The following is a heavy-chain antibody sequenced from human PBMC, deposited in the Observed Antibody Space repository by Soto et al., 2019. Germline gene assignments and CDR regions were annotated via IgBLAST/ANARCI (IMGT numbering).Heavy chain of an antibody. CDR1: GFTFDDYA. CDR3: AKDSAPYGPGWKYYYYAMDV. J-gene: IGHJ6*02. D-gene: IGHD3-10*01. CDR2: ISWNSGSI. V-gene: IGHV3-9*01. Sequence: SLRLSCAASGFTFDDYAMHWVRQAPGKGLEWVSGISWNSGSIGYADSVKGRFTISRDNAKNSLYLQMTSLRAEDTALYYCAKDSAPYGPGWKYYYYAMDVWGQGTTVTVSS.